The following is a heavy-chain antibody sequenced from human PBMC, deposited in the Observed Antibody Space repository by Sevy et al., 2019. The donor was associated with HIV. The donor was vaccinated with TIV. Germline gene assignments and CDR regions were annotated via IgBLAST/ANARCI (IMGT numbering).Heavy chain of an antibody. CDR3: ARVQDGYFDY. J-gene: IGHJ4*02. Sequence: SETLSLTCTVSGGSISSYYWSWIRQPPGKGLEWIGYIYYSGSTNYNPSLKSRVTISVDTSKNQFSLKLSSVTAADTAVYCCARVQDGYFDYWGQGTLVTVSS. CDR2: IYYSGST. CDR1: GGSISSYY. V-gene: IGHV4-59*01.